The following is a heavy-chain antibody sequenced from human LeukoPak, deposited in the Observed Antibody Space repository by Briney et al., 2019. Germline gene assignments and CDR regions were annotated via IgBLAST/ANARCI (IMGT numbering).Heavy chain of an antibody. CDR2: INWNGGST. Sequence: GGSLRLSCAASGFTFDDYGMSWVRQAPGKGLEWVSGINWNGGSTGYADSVKGRFTISRDNAKNSLYLQMNSLRAEDTAVYYCASPPLQSGGCYWGQGTLVTVSS. D-gene: IGHD5-24*01. J-gene: IGHJ4*02. V-gene: IGHV3-20*04. CDR3: ASPPLQSGGCY. CDR1: GFTFDDYG.